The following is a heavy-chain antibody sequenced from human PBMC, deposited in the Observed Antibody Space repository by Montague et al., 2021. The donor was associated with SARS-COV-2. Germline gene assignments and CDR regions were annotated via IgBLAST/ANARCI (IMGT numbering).Heavy chain of an antibody. CDR3: ARLRGYDYGLLYYYYMDV. CDR1: GFTFSSYE. J-gene: IGHJ6*03. Sequence: SLRLSCAASGFTFSSYEMNWVRQAPGKGLEWVSYISSSGVTIYYADSVKGRFTISRDYAKNSLYLQMNSLRAEDTAVYYCARLRGYDYGLLYYYYMDVWGKGTTGT. CDR2: ISSSGVTI. D-gene: IGHD5-12*01. V-gene: IGHV3-48*03.